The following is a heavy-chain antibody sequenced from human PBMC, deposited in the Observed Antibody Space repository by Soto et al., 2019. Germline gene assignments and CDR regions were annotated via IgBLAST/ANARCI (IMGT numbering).Heavy chain of an antibody. CDR1: GYTFTNYH. D-gene: IGHD3-3*01. CDR2: MNPNSGDT. Sequence: QVQLVQSGAEVKKPGASVKVSCKASGYTFTNYHIHWVRQATGQGLEWMGWMNPNSGDTGYAQKFQGRVTITADESTSTAYMELSSLRSEDTAVYYCARGGRVIFGVASGNDNWFDTWGQGTLVTVSS. CDR3: ARGGRVIFGVASGNDNWFDT. V-gene: IGHV1-8*01. J-gene: IGHJ5*02.